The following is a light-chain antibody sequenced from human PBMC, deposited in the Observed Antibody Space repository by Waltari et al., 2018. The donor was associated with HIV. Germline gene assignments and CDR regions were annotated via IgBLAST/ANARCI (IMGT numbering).Light chain of an antibody. CDR3: MQGTHWPPA. CDR2: KVS. V-gene: IGKV2-30*01. Sequence: VVMTQSPLSLPVTLGPTASISCKSSQSLLYSDGNTYLNWFHQRPGQSPRRLFYKVSSRDSGVPDRFNGTGSGTQYTLRITSVEADDVGLYFCMQGTHWPPAFGQGTKVEI. J-gene: IGKJ1*01. CDR1: QSLLYSDGNTY.